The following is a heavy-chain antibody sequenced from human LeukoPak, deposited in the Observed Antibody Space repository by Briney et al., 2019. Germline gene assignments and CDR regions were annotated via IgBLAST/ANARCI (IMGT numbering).Heavy chain of an antibody. Sequence: PGRSLRLSCAASGFTFDDYAMHWVRQAPGKGLEWVSGISWNSGSIGYADSVKGRFTISRDNAENSLYLQMNSLRAEDTALYYCARGGDSSSWYPSPQRNDYWGQGTLVTVSS. D-gene: IGHD6-13*01. V-gene: IGHV3-9*01. J-gene: IGHJ4*02. CDR3: ARGGDSSSWYPSPQRNDY. CDR1: GFTFDDYA. CDR2: ISWNSGSI.